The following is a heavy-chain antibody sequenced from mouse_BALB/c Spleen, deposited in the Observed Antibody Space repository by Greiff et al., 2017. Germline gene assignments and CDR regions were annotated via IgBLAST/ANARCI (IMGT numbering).Heavy chain of an antibody. CDR2: IRSKSNNYAT. D-gene: IGHD1-1*02. V-gene: IGHV10-1*02. CDR3: VRPTWNYGEFAY. CDR1: GFTFNTYA. J-gene: IGHJ3*01. Sequence: EVKLVESGGGLVQPKGSLKLSCAASGFTFNTYAMNWVRQAPGKGLEWVARIRSKSNNYATYYADSVKDRFTISRDDSQSMLYLQMNNLKTEDTAMYYCVRPTWNYGEFAYWGQGTLVTVSA.